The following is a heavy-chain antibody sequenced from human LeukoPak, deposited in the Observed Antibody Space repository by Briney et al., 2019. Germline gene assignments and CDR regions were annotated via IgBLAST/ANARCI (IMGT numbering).Heavy chain of an antibody. V-gene: IGHV3-7*05. Sequence: PGGSLRLSCTASGFTLSAHWMTWVRQAPGKGLEWVANIKQDGSAKYYVDSVKGRFAVSRDNAKNSMYLQMNSLRVEDTAVYYCARVGYSNGWYRDWGQGTLVTVSS. CDR1: GFTLSAHW. CDR3: ARVGYSNGWYRD. CDR2: IKQDGSAK. J-gene: IGHJ4*02. D-gene: IGHD6-19*01.